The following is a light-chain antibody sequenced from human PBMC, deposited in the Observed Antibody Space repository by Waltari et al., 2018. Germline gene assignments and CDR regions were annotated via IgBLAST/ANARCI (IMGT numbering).Light chain of an antibody. CDR1: QSVSSY. CDR3: QQYYGIPLT. Sequence: EIVLTQSPATLSLSPGERATLSCRASQSVSSYLAWYQQKPGQAPRLLIYDASSRATGIPARFRGSGSGTDFTFTIRSLEPEDFAVYYCQQYYGIPLTFGGGTKVEIK. V-gene: IGKV3-11*01. CDR2: DAS. J-gene: IGKJ4*01.